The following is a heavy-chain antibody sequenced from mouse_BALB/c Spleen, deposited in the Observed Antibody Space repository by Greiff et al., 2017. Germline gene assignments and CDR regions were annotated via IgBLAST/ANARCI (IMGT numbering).Heavy chain of an antibody. CDR3: ARGNDYDY. CDR2: ISSGSSTI. Sequence: EVMLVESGGGLVQPGGSRKLSCAASGFTFSSFGMHWVRQAPEKGLEWVAYISSGSSTIYYADTVKGRFTISRDNPKNTLFLQMTSLRSEDTAMYYCARGNDYDYWGQGTTRTVSS. D-gene: IGHD2-4*01. CDR1: GFTFSSFG. V-gene: IGHV5-17*02. J-gene: IGHJ2*01.